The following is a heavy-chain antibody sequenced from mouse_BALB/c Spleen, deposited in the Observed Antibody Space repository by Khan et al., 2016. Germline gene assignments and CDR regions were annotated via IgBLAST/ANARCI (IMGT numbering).Heavy chain of an antibody. J-gene: IGHJ3*01. D-gene: IGHD2-12*01. CDR2: ISSGSRTI. CDR3: ARFYVQDYYIYDGAWFAY. CDR1: GFTFSSFG. V-gene: IGHV5-17*02. Sequence: EVELVESGGGLVQPGGSRKLSCAASGFTFSSFGMHWVRQAPEKGLEWVAYISSGSRTIYYADTVKGRFTISRDNPKTTLFLQMTSLRSEDTPMYYCARFYVQDYYIYDGAWFAYWGQGTLVTVSA.